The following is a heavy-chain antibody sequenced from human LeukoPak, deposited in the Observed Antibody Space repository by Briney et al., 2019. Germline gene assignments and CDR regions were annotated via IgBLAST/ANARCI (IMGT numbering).Heavy chain of an antibody. Sequence: PSETLPLTCTVSGGSISSYYWSWIRQPPGKGLEWIGYIYYSGSTNYNPSLKSRVTISVDTSKNQFSLKLSSVTAADTAVYYCARDLWGYYGSGSYAFDIWGQGTMVTVSS. V-gene: IGHV4-59*01. D-gene: IGHD3-10*01. CDR1: GGSISSYY. J-gene: IGHJ3*02. CDR3: ARDLWGYYGSGSYAFDI. CDR2: IYYSGST.